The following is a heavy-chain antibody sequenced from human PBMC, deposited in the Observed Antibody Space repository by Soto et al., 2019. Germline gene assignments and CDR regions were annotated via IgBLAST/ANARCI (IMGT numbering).Heavy chain of an antibody. Sequence: ASVKVSCKASGYSFTGYYMHWVRQAPGQGLEWMGWINPNSGGTNYAQKFQGRVTMTRDTSTSTAYMELSRLRSDDTAVYYCARVWRYDYAWRSYPLEYWGQGTLLTASS. J-gene: IGHJ4*02. CDR2: INPNSGGT. CDR3: ARVWRYDYAWRSYPLEY. D-gene: IGHD3-16*02. CDR1: GYSFTGYY. V-gene: IGHV1-2*02.